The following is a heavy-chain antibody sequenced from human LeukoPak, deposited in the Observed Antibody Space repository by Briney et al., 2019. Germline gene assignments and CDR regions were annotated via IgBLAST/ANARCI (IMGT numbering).Heavy chain of an antibody. CDR1: GYSITSDYY. CDR2: IYHNGRT. D-gene: IGHD6-25*01. Sequence: SETLSLTCAVSGYSITSDYYWGWIRQPPGKGLEWIGSIYHNGRTSYNPSLASRVTISMDTSRNHFSLRLTSVTAADTAFYYCARETSGWAWFDPWGQGTLVTVSS. J-gene: IGHJ5*02. V-gene: IGHV4-38-2*02. CDR3: ARETSGWAWFDP.